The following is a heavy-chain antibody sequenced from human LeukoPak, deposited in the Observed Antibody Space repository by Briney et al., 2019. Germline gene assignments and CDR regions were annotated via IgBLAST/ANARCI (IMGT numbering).Heavy chain of an antibody. CDR1: GFTFSSYG. D-gene: IGHD6-13*01. V-gene: IGHV3-23*01. CDR3: AKTYSSSRAHYYYYYMGV. J-gene: IGHJ6*03. CDR2: ISGSGGST. Sequence: GGSLRLSCAASGFTFSSYGMSWVRQAPGKGLEWVSGISGSGGSTNYADSVKGRFIISRDSSKNTVYLQMNSLRAEDTAIYYCAKTYSSSRAHYYYYYMGVWGQGTTVTISS.